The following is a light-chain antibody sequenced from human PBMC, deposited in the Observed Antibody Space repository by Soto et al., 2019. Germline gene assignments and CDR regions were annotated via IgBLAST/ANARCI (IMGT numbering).Light chain of an antibody. Sequence: DIQLTQSPSFLSASVGDRATISCRASQGVSDYLAWYQQKPGKAPKLLIYGASTLHSGVPSRFSGSASGTDSPPTISRLHPEFVVNYFHQQNNASPLTFGRGTKLEIK. J-gene: IGKJ4*01. CDR2: GAS. CDR3: QQNNASPLT. CDR1: QGVSDY. V-gene: IGKV1-9*01.